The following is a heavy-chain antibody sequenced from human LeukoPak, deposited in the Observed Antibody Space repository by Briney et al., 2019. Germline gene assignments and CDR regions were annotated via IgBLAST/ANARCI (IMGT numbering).Heavy chain of an antibody. V-gene: IGHV3-23*01. J-gene: IGHJ4*02. D-gene: IGHD4-11*01. CDR2: MSDSAIYT. CDR1: GFTFSAYA. Sequence: GGSLRLSCAASGFTFSAYAMSWVRQAPGKGLEWVSTMSDSAIYTYYADSVRGRFAISRDNSKNTLFLQMNSLRGEDTAIYYCAKDSGTTVTDFDYWGQGTLVTVSS. CDR3: AKDSGTTVTDFDY.